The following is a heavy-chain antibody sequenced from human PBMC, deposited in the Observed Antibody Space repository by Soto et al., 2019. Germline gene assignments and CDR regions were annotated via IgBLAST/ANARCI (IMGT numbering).Heavy chain of an antibody. V-gene: IGHV3-20*04. CDR2: INRDGGST. J-gene: IGHJ4*02. D-gene: IGHD4-17*01. CDR3: ARAPGFYGDFFDY. CDR1: RFPFDDYR. Sequence: GSLILCCAFLRFPFDDYRMRWVPQAPGKGLEWVSGINRDGGSTSYADSVKGRFTISRDNAKNSLYLQINSLRVEDTALYYCARAPGFYGDFFDYWGQGT.